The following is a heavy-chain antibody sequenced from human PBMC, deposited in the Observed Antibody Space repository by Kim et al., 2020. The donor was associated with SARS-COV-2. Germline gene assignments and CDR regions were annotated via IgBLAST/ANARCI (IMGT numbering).Heavy chain of an antibody. V-gene: IGHV1-46*01. CDR2: GST. Sequence: GSTSYAQKFQGRVTMTRDTSTSTVYMELSSLRSEDTAVYYCAREAPMDVWGQGTTVTVSS. J-gene: IGHJ6*02. CDR3: AREAPMDV.